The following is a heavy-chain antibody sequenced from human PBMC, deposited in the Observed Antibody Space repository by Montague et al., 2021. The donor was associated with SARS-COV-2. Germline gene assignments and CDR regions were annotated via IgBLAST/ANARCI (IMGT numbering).Heavy chain of an antibody. V-gene: IGHV4-59*02. J-gene: IGHJ4*02. Sequence: SETLSLTCIVSGSSVRSYYCSWIRQPPGTGLEWIGYIYDSESTNSNPSLTSRVTISVDTSKNQFSLKLSSVTAADTAVYYCARENTVTTFGGPYYIDSWGQGTLVTVSA. CDR2: IYDSEST. CDR1: GSSVRSYY. CDR3: ARENTVTTFGGPYYIDS. D-gene: IGHD4-17*01.